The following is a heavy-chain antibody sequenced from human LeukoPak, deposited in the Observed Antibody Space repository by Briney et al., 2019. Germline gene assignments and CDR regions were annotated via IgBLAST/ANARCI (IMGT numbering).Heavy chain of an antibody. D-gene: IGHD1-1*01. CDR1: GFTLSSYW. V-gene: IGHV3-7*01. CDR2: IRKDGSEK. CDR3: ATNSGKRFGQ. J-gene: IGHJ5*02. Sequence: PGGSLRLSCTASGFTLSSYWMSWVRQAPGKGLEYMANIRKDGSEKYYMDSVKGRFTNSRDNAKNSLYLQMNSLRAEDTAVYYCATNSGKRFGQWGQGTLVTVSS.